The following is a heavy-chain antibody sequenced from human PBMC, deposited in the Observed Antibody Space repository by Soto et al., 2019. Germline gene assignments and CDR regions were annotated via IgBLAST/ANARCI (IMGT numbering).Heavy chain of an antibody. J-gene: IGHJ6*02. Sequence: QVQLVQSGAEVKKPGSSVKVSCKASGGTFSSYAINWVRQAPGQGLELMGGIIPIFGTADYAQKFQGRVTITADESTSTAYMELSSLRSEDTAVYYCASRITGSPNYYYCMDVWGQGTTVTVSS. V-gene: IGHV1-69*12. CDR2: IIPIFGTA. D-gene: IGHD1-20*01. CDR1: GGTFSSYA. CDR3: ASRITGSPNYYYCMDV.